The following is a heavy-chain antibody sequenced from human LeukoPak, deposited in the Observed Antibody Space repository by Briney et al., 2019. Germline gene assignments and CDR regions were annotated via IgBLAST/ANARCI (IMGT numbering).Heavy chain of an antibody. J-gene: IGHJ4*02. CDR3: ARGESLAAPYFHY. Sequence: GGSLRLSCAASGFTFSDYYMSWVRQAPGKGLEWVSYISSSGSNIYYADSVKGRFTISRDNAKNSLYLKMNSLRAEHMAVYYCARGESLAAPYFHYWGQGPLVTVSS. CDR1: GFTFSDYY. D-gene: IGHD6-6*01. CDR2: ISSSGSNI. V-gene: IGHV3-11*04.